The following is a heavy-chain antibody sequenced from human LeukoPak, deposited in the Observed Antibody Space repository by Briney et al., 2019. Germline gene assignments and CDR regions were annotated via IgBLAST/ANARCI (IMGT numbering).Heavy chain of an antibody. CDR3: ARDLGVVTANPGMFAFDI. D-gene: IGHD2-21*02. J-gene: IGHJ3*02. Sequence: GGSLRLSCAASGFTFSDYYMSWIRQAPGKGLEWVSYISSSGSTIYYADSVKGRFTISRDNAKNSLYLQMNSLRAEDTAVYYCARDLGVVTANPGMFAFDIWGQGTMVTVSS. V-gene: IGHV3-11*01. CDR1: GFTFSDYY. CDR2: ISSSGSTI.